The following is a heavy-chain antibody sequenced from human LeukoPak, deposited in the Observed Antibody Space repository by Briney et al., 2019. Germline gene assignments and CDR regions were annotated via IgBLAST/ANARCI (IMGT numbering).Heavy chain of an antibody. D-gene: IGHD3-22*01. J-gene: IGHJ3*01. Sequence: PSETLSLTCTVSGGSISSSSYYWGWIRQPPGKGLEWIGSIYYSGGTYYNPSLKSRVTISVDTSKNQFSLKLSSVTAADTAVYYCARHPLHYDSSGYYDWGQGTMVTVSS. CDR3: ARHPLHYDSSGYYD. CDR2: IYYSGGT. CDR1: GGSISSSSYY. V-gene: IGHV4-39*01.